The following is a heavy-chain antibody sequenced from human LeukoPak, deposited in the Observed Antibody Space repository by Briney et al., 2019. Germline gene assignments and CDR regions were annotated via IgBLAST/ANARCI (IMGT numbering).Heavy chain of an antibody. J-gene: IGHJ4*02. Sequence: ASVKVSCKASGYTFTGYYMHWVRQAPGQGLEWMGWINPNSGGTNYAQKFQGRVTMTRDTSISTAYMELSRLRSDDTAVYYCARAWLRLNPYFDYWGQGTLVTVSS. CDR3: ARAWLRLNPYFDY. D-gene: IGHD5-12*01. CDR1: GYTFTGYY. V-gene: IGHV1-2*02. CDR2: INPNSGGT.